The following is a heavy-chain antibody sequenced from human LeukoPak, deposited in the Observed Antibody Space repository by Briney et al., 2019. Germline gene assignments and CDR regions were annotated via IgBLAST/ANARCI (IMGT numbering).Heavy chain of an antibody. CDR1: GGTFSSYA. Sequence: SVKVSCKASGGTFSSYAISWVRQAPGQGLEWMGGIIPIFGTANYAQKFQGRVTITADESTSTAYMELSSLRSEDTAVYYCARADYVWGSYRYSTSNYYYGMDVWGQGTTVTVSS. D-gene: IGHD3-16*02. V-gene: IGHV1-69*13. J-gene: IGHJ6*02. CDR3: ARADYVWGSYRYSTSNYYYGMDV. CDR2: IIPIFGTA.